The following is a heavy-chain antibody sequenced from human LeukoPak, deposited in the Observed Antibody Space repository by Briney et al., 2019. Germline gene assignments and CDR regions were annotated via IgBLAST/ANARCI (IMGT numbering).Heavy chain of an antibody. CDR3: ARTYDFWSGYPGGYMDV. V-gene: IGHV3-64*01. Sequence: GGSLRLSCAASGFTFSSYAMQWVRQAPGKGLEYVSAISSNGGSIYYANSVKGRFTISRDNSNNTLYLQMGSLRAEDMAVYYCARTYDFWSGYPGGYMDVWGKGTTVTVSS. CDR2: ISSNGGSI. D-gene: IGHD3-3*01. CDR1: GFTFSSYA. J-gene: IGHJ6*03.